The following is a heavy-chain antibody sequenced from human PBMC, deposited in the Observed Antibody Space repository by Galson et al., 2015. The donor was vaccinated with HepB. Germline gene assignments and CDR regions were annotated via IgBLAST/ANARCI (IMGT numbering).Heavy chain of an antibody. CDR3: ARKRSEGELSIEDAFDI. D-gene: IGHD3-16*02. J-gene: IGHJ3*02. CDR1: GGTFSSYA. V-gene: IGHV1-69*10. Sequence: SVKVSCKASGGTFSSYAISWVRQAPGQGLEWMGGIIPILGIANYAQKFQGRVTITADKSTSTAYMELSSLRSEDTAVYYCARKRSEGELSIEDAFDIWGQGTMVTVSS. CDR2: IIPILGIA.